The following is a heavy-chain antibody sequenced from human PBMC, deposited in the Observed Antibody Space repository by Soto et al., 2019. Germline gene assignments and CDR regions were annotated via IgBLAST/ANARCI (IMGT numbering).Heavy chain of an antibody. CDR3: ARSKEDIVVVPAAIFDY. V-gene: IGHV1-46*01. D-gene: IGHD2-2*01. Sequence: ASVKVSCKASGYTFTSYYMHWVRQAPGQGLEWMGIINPSGGSTSYAQKFQGRVTMTRDTSTSTVYMELSSLRSEDTAVYYCARSKEDIVVVPAAIFDYWGQGTLVTVSS. CDR1: GYTFTSYY. J-gene: IGHJ4*02. CDR2: INPSGGST.